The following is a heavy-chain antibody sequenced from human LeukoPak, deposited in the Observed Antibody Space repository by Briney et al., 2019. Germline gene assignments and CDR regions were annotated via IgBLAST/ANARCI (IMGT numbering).Heavy chain of an antibody. CDR3: AKEMRYYDSSGYPPDAFDI. Sequence: PGGSLRLSCAASGFTFSSFIMNWVRQAPGKGLEWVSYISSSGITIYYADSVKGRFTISRDNSKNTLYLQMNSLRAEDTAVYYCAKEMRYYDSSGYPPDAFDIWGQGTMVTVSS. J-gene: IGHJ3*02. D-gene: IGHD3-22*01. CDR1: GFTFSSFI. V-gene: IGHV3-48*03. CDR2: ISSSGITI.